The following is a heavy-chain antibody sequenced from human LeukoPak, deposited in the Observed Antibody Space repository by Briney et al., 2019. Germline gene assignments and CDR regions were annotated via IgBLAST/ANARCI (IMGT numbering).Heavy chain of an antibody. J-gene: IGHJ4*02. D-gene: IGHD3-22*01. CDR3: ARVPLGYYDSSGYYYETQSPPYYFDY. Sequence: SETLSLTCTVSGGSISSSSYYWGWIRQPPGKGLEWIGSIYYSGSTYYNPSLKSRVTISVDTSKNQFSLKLSSVTAADTAVYYCARVPLGYYDSSGYYYETQSPPYYFDYWGQGTLVTVSS. CDR2: IYYSGST. CDR1: GGSISSSSYY. V-gene: IGHV4-39*07.